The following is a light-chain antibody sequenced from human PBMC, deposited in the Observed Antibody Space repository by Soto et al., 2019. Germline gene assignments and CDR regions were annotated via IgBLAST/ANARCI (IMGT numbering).Light chain of an antibody. CDR3: QQRSDWPFT. CDR2: GAS. V-gene: IGKV3D-20*02. Sequence: EIVLTQSPGTLSLSPGERAPPSCRASQSVSGSYLAWYQQKPGQAPRLLIYGASSRATGIPDRFSGSGSGTDFTLTISSLESEDFAVYSCQQRSDWPFTFGPGTKVDIK. J-gene: IGKJ3*01. CDR1: QSVSGSY.